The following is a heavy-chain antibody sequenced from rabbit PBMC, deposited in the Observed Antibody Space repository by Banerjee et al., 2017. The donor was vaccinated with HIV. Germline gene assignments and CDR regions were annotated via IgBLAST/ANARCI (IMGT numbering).Heavy chain of an antibody. CDR1: GFSFSDRDV. J-gene: IGHJ2*01. V-gene: IGHV1S45*01. D-gene: IGHD1-1*01. CDR3: ARNYVNAFDP. Sequence: QEQLVESGGGLVKPEGSLTLTCKASGFSFSDRDVMCWVRQAPGKGLEWIACINAATAKPVYATWAKGRFTISRTSSTTVTLRMTSLTAADTATYFCARNYVNAFDPWGPGTLVTVS. CDR2: INAATAKP.